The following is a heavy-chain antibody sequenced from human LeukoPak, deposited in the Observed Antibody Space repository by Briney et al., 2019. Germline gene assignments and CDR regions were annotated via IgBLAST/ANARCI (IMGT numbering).Heavy chain of an antibody. CDR1: GFTFDDYA. Sequence: PGRSLRLSCAASGFTFDDYAMHWVRQAPGKGLEWVSGISWNSGSIGYADSVKGRFTIYRDNAKNSLYLQMNSLRAEDTALYYCAKDFGYRYGIDYWGQGTLVTVSS. D-gene: IGHD5-18*01. CDR3: AKDFGYRYGIDY. CDR2: ISWNSGSI. V-gene: IGHV3-9*01. J-gene: IGHJ4*02.